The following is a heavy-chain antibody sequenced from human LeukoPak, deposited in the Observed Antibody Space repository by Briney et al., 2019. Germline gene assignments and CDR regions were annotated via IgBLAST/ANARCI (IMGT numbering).Heavy chain of an antibody. V-gene: IGHV3-23*01. J-gene: IGHJ6*03. D-gene: IGHD6-13*01. Sequence: GGSLRLSCAASGFTFSSYAMSWVRQAPGKGLEWVSAISGSGGSTYYADSVKGRFTISRDNSKNTLYLQMNSLRAEDTAVYYCAKGEAAAGTATDYYYMDVWGKGTTVTVSS. CDR2: ISGSGGST. CDR1: GFTFSSYA. CDR3: AKGEAAAGTATDYYYMDV.